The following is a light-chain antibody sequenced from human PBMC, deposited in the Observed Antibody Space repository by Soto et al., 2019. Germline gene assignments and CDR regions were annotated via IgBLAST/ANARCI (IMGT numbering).Light chain of an antibody. CDR2: EVS. V-gene: IGLV2-8*01. CDR3: SSYVGRNNFYV. Sequence: QSVMAQPPSASGSPGQSVAISCTGTSSDVGGYNYVSWYQQHPGKAPKLMIYEVSKRPSGVPDRFSGSKSGNTASLTVSRLQDEDEADYYCSSYVGRNNFYVLGTVNKVTVL. CDR1: SSDVGGYNY. J-gene: IGLJ1*01.